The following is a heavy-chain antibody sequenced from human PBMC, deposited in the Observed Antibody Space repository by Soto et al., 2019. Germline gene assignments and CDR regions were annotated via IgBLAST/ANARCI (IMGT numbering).Heavy chain of an antibody. CDR3: AGRTYYYDSSGYYYFSRRPLIS. V-gene: IGHV4-34*01. D-gene: IGHD3-22*01. J-gene: IGHJ4*02. Sequence: SETLSLTCAVYGGSFSGYYWSWIRQPPGKGLEWIGEINHSGSTNYNPSLKSRVTISVDTSKNQFSLKLSSVTAADTAVYYCAGRTYYYDSSGYYYFSRRPLISWGQGTLVTVSS. CDR2: INHSGST. CDR1: GGSFSGYY.